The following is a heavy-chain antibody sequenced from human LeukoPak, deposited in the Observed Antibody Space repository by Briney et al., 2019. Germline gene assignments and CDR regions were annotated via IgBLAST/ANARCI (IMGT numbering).Heavy chain of an antibody. CDR2: INPIFGTA. Sequence: SVNVSCKASGGTFIRYAISWVRQAPGQGLEWMGGINPIFGTANYAQKFQGRVTITADESTSTAYVELSSLRSEDTAVYYCARDQSTGPLSYGMDVWGQGTTVTVSS. CDR3: ARDQSTGPLSYGMDV. CDR1: GGTFIRYA. J-gene: IGHJ6*02. D-gene: IGHD1-14*01. V-gene: IGHV1-69*13.